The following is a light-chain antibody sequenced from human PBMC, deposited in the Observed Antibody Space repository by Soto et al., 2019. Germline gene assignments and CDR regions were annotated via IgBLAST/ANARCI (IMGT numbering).Light chain of an antibody. CDR1: STDVGNYNY. Sequence: VLTQPPSASGSPGQSLTISCTGTSTDVGNYNYVSWYQQHPGKAPKLMISDVNRRPSGVPDRFSGSKSGNTASLTVSELQAEDEADYYCSSYAGSNNWVFGGGTKLTVL. CDR3: SSYAGSNNWV. CDR2: DVN. J-gene: IGLJ2*01. V-gene: IGLV2-8*01.